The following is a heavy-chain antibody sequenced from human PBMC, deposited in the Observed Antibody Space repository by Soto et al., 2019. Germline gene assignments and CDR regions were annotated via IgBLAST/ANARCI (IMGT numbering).Heavy chain of an antibody. V-gene: IGHV1-18*01. J-gene: IGHJ4*02. CDR1: GYTFTNYG. Sequence: ASVKVSCKASGYTFTNYGINWLRQARGQGIEWMGWFNPKNGNTNYAQTFEGRLTLTTDTSTSTAFMELSNLRSDDTAFYYCARVNFGEHFDSWGQGTLVTAPQ. CDR3: ARVNFGEHFDS. D-gene: IGHD3-10*01. CDR2: FNPKNGNT.